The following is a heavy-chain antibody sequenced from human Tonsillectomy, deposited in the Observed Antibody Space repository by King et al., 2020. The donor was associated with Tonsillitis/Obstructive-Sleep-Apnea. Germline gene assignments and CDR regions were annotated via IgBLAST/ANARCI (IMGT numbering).Heavy chain of an antibody. V-gene: IGHV5-51*03. CDR2: IYPGVSDT. J-gene: IGHJ4*02. Sequence: DVQLVESGAEVKKPGESLKISCKGSGYSFTDYWIGWVRQMPGKGLEWMGIIYPGVSDTRYSPSFQGQVTISADTSISTAYLQWSSLKASDTAMYYCARGDDTSAYYYRSLEYWGQGTLVTVSS. D-gene: IGHD3-22*01. CDR3: ARGDDTSAYYYRSLEY. CDR1: GYSFTDYW.